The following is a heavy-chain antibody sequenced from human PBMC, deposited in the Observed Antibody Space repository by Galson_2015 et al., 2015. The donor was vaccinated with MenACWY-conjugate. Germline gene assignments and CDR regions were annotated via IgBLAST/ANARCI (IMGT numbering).Heavy chain of an antibody. Sequence: SLRPSCAASGFTFNNSWMHWVRQPPGKGLEWVSNIKADGSFSNYADSVKGRFTISTDNAKNMVYLQMDVLGDEDTAVYFCARDNNLSFDSWGQGTLVTVSS. V-gene: IGHV3-74*01. CDR1: GFTFNNSW. J-gene: IGHJ4*02. D-gene: IGHD1-1*01. CDR3: ARDNNLSFDS. CDR2: IKADGSFS.